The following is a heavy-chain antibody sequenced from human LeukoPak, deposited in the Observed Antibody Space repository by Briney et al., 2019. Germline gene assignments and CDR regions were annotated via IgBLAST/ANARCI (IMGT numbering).Heavy chain of an antibody. CDR3: AKEMYYDFWSGYYTLNY. CDR2: ISYDGSNK. Sequence: GGSLRLSCAASGFTFSSYGMHWVRQAPGKGLEWVAVISYDGSNKFYADSVKARFTNSRDNYKNTLYLHMNSLRAEDTAVYYCAKEMYYDFWSGYYTLNYWGQGTMVTVSS. CDR1: GFTFSSYG. D-gene: IGHD3-3*01. J-gene: IGHJ4*02. V-gene: IGHV3-30*18.